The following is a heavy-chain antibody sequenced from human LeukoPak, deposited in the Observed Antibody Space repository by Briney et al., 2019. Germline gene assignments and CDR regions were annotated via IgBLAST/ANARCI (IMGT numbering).Heavy chain of an antibody. CDR1: GFTCSDYY. CDR3: ARDRLLLWFGTEYSSYGMDV. J-gene: IGHJ6*04. D-gene: IGHD3-10*01. V-gene: IGHV3-11*06. CDR2: ISSSSSYT. Sequence: PGGSLRLSCSASGFTCSDYYMSWIRQAPGKGLECVSYISSSSSYTNYADSVKGRFTISRDNAKNSLYLQMNSLRAEDKAVYYCARDRLLLWFGTEYSSYGMDVWGKGTTVPVSS.